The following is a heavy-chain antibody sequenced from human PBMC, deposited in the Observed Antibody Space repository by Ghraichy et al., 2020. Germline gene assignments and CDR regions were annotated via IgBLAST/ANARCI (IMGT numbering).Heavy chain of an antibody. CDR3: ARHHVRSYYHDSSGYYNGAFDI. Sequence: SETLSLTCTVSGGSVSNYYWSWVRQPPGKRLEWIGYIYSSGSTNYNPSLKSRVTISVDTSKNQLSLDLSSVTAADTAVYYCARHHVRSYYHDSSGYYNGAFDIWGQGTMVTVSS. J-gene: IGHJ3*02. CDR2: IYSSGST. D-gene: IGHD3-22*01. V-gene: IGHV4-59*08. CDR1: GGSVSNYY.